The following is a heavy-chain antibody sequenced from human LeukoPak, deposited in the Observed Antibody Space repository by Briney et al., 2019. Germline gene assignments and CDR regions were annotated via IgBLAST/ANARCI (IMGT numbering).Heavy chain of an antibody. Sequence: GSLRLSCAASGFTFSSYEMNWVRQAPGKGLEWVSYISSSGSTIYYADSVKGRFTISRDNAKNSLYLQMNSLRAEDTAVYYCARDEYYGSGRGDYFDYWGQGTLVTVSS. CDR1: GFTFSSYE. CDR2: ISSSGSTI. V-gene: IGHV3-48*03. CDR3: ARDEYYGSGRGDYFDY. D-gene: IGHD3-10*01. J-gene: IGHJ4*02.